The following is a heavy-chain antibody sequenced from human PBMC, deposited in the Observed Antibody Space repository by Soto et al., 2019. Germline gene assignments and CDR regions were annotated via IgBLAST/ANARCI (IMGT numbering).Heavy chain of an antibody. V-gene: IGHV4-34*01. CDR1: GGSFSGYY. J-gene: IGHJ4*02. Sequence: PSETLSLTCAVYGGSFSGYYWSWIRQPPGKGLEWIGEINHSGSTNYNPSLKSRVTISVDTSKNQFSLKLSSVTAADTAVYYCARGSGDSRSWYFDYWGKGTLVTVSS. CDR3: ARGSGDSRSWYFDY. D-gene: IGHD6-13*01. CDR2: INHSGST.